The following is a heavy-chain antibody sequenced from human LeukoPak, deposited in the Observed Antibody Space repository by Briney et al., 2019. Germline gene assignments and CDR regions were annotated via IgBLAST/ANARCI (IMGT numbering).Heavy chain of an antibody. CDR1: GGSERIYHHY. J-gene: IGHJ4*02. CDR2: IFYSGST. D-gene: IGHD2-21*02. V-gene: IGHV4-39*01. CDR3: ARRKDEVTATFDY. Sequence: SDTLSLTCTVSGGSERIYHHYWAWIRQPPGTGLEWIGNIFYSGSTYYNPSLKSRVTISVDTSKNQFSLKVRGVTAADTAVYYCARRKDEVTATFDYWGQGILVTVSS.